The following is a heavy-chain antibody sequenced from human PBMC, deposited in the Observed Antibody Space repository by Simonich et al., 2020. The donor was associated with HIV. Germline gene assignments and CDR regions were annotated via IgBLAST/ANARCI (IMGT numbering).Heavy chain of an antibody. V-gene: IGHV1-69*13. CDR3: ARGGGEQQLVSWFDP. CDR2: IIPIFGTT. J-gene: IGHJ5*02. Sequence: QVQLVQSGAEVKKPGSSVKVSCKASGGTFSSQVISWVRQAPGQGLEWMGGIIPIFGTTHNAQKFPGRVTITADESTSTAYMELSSLRSEDTAVYYCARGGGEQQLVSWFDPWGQGTLVTVSS. CDR1: GGTFSSQV. D-gene: IGHD6-13*01.